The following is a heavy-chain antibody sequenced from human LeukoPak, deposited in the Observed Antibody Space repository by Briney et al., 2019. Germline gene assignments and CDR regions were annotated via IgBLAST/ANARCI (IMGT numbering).Heavy chain of an antibody. CDR2: IYYSGIT. CDR3: ASYDGYNRH. D-gene: IGHD5-24*01. V-gene: IGHV4-59*08. Sequence: PSETLSLTCTVSGGSISSDYWSWIRQPPGKALEWIGYIYYSGITNYNPSLKSRVTMSADISKSQLSPKMTSVTAADTAVYYCASYDGYNRHWGQGTLVIVSS. J-gene: IGHJ4*02. CDR1: GGSISSDY.